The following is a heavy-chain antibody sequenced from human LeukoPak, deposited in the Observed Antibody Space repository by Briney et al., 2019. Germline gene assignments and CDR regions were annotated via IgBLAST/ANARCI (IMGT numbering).Heavy chain of an antibody. CDR1: GGSISGCY. D-gene: IGHD6-19*01. Sequence: SETLSLTCTVSGGSISGCYWSWIRQPPGKGLEWIGEINHSGSTNYNPSLKSRVTISVDTSKNQFSLKLSSVTAADTAVYYCARGARQWLVERDWFDPWGQGTLVTVSS. J-gene: IGHJ5*02. CDR2: INHSGST. V-gene: IGHV4-34*01. CDR3: ARGARQWLVERDWFDP.